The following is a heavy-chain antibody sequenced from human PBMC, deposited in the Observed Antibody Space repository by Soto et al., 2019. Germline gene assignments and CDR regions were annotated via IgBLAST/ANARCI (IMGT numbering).Heavy chain of an antibody. Sequence: SETLSLTCAVSGWSISSGYDWAWIRQSPGKGLEWIGSSDHSGSTSYNAFLKSRVTISIDASKNQFSLNLTSVAAADTAVYYCARDWGTGYNWFDPWGQGNLVTVSS. D-gene: IGHD1-1*01. CDR1: GWSISSGYD. CDR3: ARDWGTGYNWFDP. J-gene: IGHJ5*02. CDR2: SDHSGST. V-gene: IGHV4-38-2*02.